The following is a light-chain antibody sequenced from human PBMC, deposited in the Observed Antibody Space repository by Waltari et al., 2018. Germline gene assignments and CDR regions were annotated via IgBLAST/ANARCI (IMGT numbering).Light chain of an antibody. Sequence: DIVMTQSPDSLAVSLGERATINCKSSQSVLYSSNNNNYLAWYQQRPGQPPKLPIYWASTRESGVPDRFSGSGSGTDFTLTISSLQAEDVAVYYCQQYYGTPLTFGGGTKVEIK. CDR1: QSVLYSSNNNNY. J-gene: IGKJ4*01. CDR2: WAS. CDR3: QQYYGTPLT. V-gene: IGKV4-1*01.